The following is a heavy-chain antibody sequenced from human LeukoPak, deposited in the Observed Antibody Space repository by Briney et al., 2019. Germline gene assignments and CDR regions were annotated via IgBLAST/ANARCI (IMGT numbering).Heavy chain of an antibody. V-gene: IGHV4-59*01. Sequence: SETLSLTCTVSGGSISSYYWSWIRQPPGKGLEWIGYIHYSGSTNYNPSLKSRVTISVDTSKNQFSLKLSSVTAADTAVYYCAREGHDYGDYGGKNFDYWGQGTLVTVSP. J-gene: IGHJ4*02. CDR2: IHYSGST. CDR1: GGSISSYY. CDR3: AREGHDYGDYGGKNFDY. D-gene: IGHD4-17*01.